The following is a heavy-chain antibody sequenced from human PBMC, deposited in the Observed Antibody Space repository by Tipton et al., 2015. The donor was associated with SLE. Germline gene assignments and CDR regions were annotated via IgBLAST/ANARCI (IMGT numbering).Heavy chain of an antibody. CDR3: ARVVAAAGTRYFQH. J-gene: IGHJ1*01. V-gene: IGHV4-38-2*01. CDR1: GYSISSGYY. D-gene: IGHD6-13*01. Sequence: TLSLTCAVSGYSISSGYYWGWIRQPPGKGLEWIGSIYHSGSTYYNPSLKSRVTISVDTSKNQFSLKLSSVTAADTAVYYCARVVAAAGTRYFQHWGQGTLVTVSS. CDR2: IYHSGST.